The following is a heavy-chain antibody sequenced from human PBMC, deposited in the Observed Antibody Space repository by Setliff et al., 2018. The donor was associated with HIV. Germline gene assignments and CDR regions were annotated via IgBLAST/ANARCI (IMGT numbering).Heavy chain of an antibody. V-gene: IGHV4-28*01. Sequence: SETLSLTCVVSGYSISSSYWWGWIRQPPGKGLEWIWWIGYIYKGGSTYYNPSLKSRVTMSEDTSKNQFSLKLRSVTAVDTAVYYCARSALWFGEADWYFDLWGRGTLVTVSS. J-gene: IGHJ2*01. CDR2: IYKGGST. D-gene: IGHD3-10*01. CDR3: ARSALWFGEADWYFDL. CDR1: GYSISSSYW.